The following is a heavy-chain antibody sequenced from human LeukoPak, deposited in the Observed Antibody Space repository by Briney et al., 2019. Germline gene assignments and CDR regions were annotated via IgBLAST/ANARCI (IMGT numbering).Heavy chain of an antibody. CDR1: GYTFTSYG. V-gene: IGHV1-18*01. J-gene: IGHJ3*02. CDR2: ISAYNGNT. CDR3: ARRGYVSGSYYPTDDAFDI. Sequence: GASVKVSCKASGYTFTSYGISWVRQAPGQGLEWMGWISAYNGNTNYAQKLQGRVTMTTDTSTSTAYMEVRSLRSDDTAVYYCARRGYVSGSYYPTDDAFDIWGQGTMVTVSS. D-gene: IGHD3-10*01.